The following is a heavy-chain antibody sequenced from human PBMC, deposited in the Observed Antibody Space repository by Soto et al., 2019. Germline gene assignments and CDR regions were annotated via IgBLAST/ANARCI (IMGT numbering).Heavy chain of an antibody. CDR1: GFTFDDYA. CDR2: ISWNSGSI. V-gene: IGHV3-9*01. Sequence: LRLSCAASGFTFDDYAMHWVRQAPGKGLEWVSGISWNSGSIGYADSVKGRFTISRDNAKNSLYLQMNSLRAEDTALYYCAKADDILTGPFAYWGQGTLVTVSS. CDR3: AKADDILTGPFAY. D-gene: IGHD3-9*01. J-gene: IGHJ4*02.